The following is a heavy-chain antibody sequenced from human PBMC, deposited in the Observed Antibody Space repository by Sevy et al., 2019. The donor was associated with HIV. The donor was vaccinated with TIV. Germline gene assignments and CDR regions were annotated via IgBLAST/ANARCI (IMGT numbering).Heavy chain of an antibody. D-gene: IGHD3-22*01. CDR1: GFTFNNAW. V-gene: IGHV3-15*01. CDR3: ATAPGYYDSAPFDY. J-gene: IGHJ4*02. Sequence: ESLKISCAVSGFTFNNAWMNWVRQAPGTGLQWVGLIKSKIDGETTDYAAPVKGRFTISRDDSKNTLFLQMNSLKIEDTAVYYCATAPGYYDSAPFDYWGPGTLVTVSS. CDR2: IKSKIDGETT.